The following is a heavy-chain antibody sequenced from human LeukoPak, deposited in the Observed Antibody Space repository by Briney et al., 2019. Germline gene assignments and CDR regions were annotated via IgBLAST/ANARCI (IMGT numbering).Heavy chain of an antibody. Sequence: GGSVRLSCGPSGFPFSSYGMHWVRQAPGKGLEGLAVIWYEGSNKYYADSVKGRFTISRDNSKTTLYLQMNSLRAEDTAVYYCAKSTWDTAMVPDYWGQGTLVTVS. CDR3: AKSTWDTAMVPDY. CDR1: GFPFSSYG. D-gene: IGHD5-18*01. CDR2: IWYEGSNK. J-gene: IGHJ4*02. V-gene: IGHV3-33*06.